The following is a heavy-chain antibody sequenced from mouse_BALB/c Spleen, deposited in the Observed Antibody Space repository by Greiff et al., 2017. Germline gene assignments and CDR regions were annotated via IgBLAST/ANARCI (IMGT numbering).Heavy chain of an antibody. CDR2: IWAGGST. J-gene: IGHJ3*01. Sequence: VKLVESGPGLVAPSQSLSLTCTVSGFSFTSYGVHWVRQPPGKGLEWLGVIWAGGSTNYNSALMSRLSISKDNSKSQVFLKMNSLQTDDTAMYYCASPYGNYAFDYWGQGTLVTVSA. D-gene: IGHD2-1*01. V-gene: IGHV2-9*02. CDR1: GFSFTSYG. CDR3: ASPYGNYAFDY.